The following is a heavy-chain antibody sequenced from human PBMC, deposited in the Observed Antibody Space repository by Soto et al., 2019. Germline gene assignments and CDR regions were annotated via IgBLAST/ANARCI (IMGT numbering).Heavy chain of an antibody. J-gene: IGHJ6*03. CDR2: ISSSSSYI. V-gene: IGHV3-21*01. CDR3: ARDGYCSGGSCYDYYYYMDV. CDR1: GFTFSSYS. D-gene: IGHD2-15*01. Sequence: GGSLRLSCAASGFTFSSYSMNWVRQAPGKGLEWVSSISSSSSYIYYADSVKGRFTISRDNAKNSLYLQMNSLRAEDTAVYYCARDGYCSGGSCYDYYYYMDVWGKGTTVTVSS.